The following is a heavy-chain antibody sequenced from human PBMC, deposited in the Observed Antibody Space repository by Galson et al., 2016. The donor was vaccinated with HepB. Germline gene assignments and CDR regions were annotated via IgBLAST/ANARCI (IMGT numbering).Heavy chain of an antibody. J-gene: IGHJ4*02. Sequence: SLRLSCAASGFTFSDHYIDWVRQAPGKGLEWVGRSRDKAHSYTTQYAASVKGRFAISRDESEDSLYLQMNSLKTEDTAVYYCARYFYDGACQYMDYWGRGTLVTVSS. V-gene: IGHV3-72*01. CDR1: GFTFSDHY. D-gene: IGHD3-22*01. CDR2: SRDKAHSYTT. CDR3: ARYFYDGACQYMDY.